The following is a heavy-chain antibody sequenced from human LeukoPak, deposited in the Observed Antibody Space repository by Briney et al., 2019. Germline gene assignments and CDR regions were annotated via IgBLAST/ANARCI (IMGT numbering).Heavy chain of an antibody. J-gene: IGHJ5*02. V-gene: IGHV4-59*01. D-gene: IGHD3-22*01. CDR3: ARYYYDSSGYNWFGP. CDR1: GGSISSYY. CDR2: IYYSGST. Sequence: SETLSLTCTVSGGSISSYYWSWIRQPPGKGLEWIGYIYYSGSTNYNPSLKSRVTISVDTSKNQFSLKLSSVTAADTAVYYCARYYYDSSGYNWFGPWGQGTLVTVSS.